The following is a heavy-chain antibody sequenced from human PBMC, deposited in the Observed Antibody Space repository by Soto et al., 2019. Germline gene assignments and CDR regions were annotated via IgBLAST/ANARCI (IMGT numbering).Heavy chain of an antibody. CDR2: SNSDASST. D-gene: IGHD3-10*01. J-gene: IGHJ1*01. Sequence: ASLRLSCAASGFTFSDYYMSWVRQAPGKGLVWISRSNSDASSTTYADSVKGRFTISRDNAENTLFLQMNSLRVDDTAVYYCARGYYGSEGNVYFQHWGRGTLVTVSS. V-gene: IGHV3-74*03. CDR3: ARGYYGSEGNVYFQH. CDR1: GFTFSDYY.